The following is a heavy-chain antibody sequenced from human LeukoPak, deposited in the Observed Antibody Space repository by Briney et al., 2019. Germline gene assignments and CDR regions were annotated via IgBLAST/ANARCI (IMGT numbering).Heavy chain of an antibody. Sequence: PGGSLRLSCAASGFTFSSYDMHWVRQATGKGLEWVSAIGTAGDTYYPGSVKGRFTISRENAKNSLYLQMNSLRAGDTAVYYCARGYCSGDSCPVDYWGQGTLVTVSS. CDR3: ARGYCSGDSCPVDY. D-gene: IGHD2-15*01. CDR1: GFTFSSYD. J-gene: IGHJ4*02. V-gene: IGHV3-13*01. CDR2: IGTAGDT.